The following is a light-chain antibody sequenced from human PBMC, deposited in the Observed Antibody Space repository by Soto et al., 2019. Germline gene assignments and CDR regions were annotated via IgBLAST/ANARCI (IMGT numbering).Light chain of an antibody. V-gene: IGKV3-20*01. CDR2: AAS. CDR1: QSDSSNY. J-gene: IGKJ1*01. CDR3: PQHGRWPET. Sequence: CVGEEATSSWTPSQSDSSNYLAWFQQKPGQAPRLLIYAASSRATGIPDRFSGSGSGTNFNLCISGMDAEPFSVYHCPQHGRWPETFCDGTKVDIK.